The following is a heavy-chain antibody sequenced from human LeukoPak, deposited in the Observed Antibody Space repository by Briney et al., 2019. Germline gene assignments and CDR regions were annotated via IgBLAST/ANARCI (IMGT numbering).Heavy chain of an antibody. J-gene: IGHJ4*02. CDR3: ARTGCSSTSCYKYYFDY. CDR1: GFTFSSYA. V-gene: IGHV3-30*04. Sequence: PGRSLRLSCAASGFTFSSYAMHWVRQAPGKGLEWGAVISYDGSNKCYADSVKGRFTISRDNSKNTLYLQMNSLRAEDTAVYYCARTGCSSTSCYKYYFDYWGQGTLVTVSS. D-gene: IGHD2-2*02. CDR2: ISYDGSNK.